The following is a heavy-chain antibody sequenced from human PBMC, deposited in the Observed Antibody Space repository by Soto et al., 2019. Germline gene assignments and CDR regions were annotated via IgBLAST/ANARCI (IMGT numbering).Heavy chain of an antibody. CDR1: GGSISSYY. J-gene: IGHJ5*01. CDR2: IYYSGST. Sequence: PSETLSLTCTVSGGSISSYYWSWIRQPPGKGLEWIGYIYYSGSTNYNPSLKSRVTISVDTSKNQFSLKLSSVTAAVTAVYYCARTWGSGSYYPGENWFDAWGQGILVTVSS. D-gene: IGHD3-10*01. CDR3: ARTWGSGSYYPGENWFDA. V-gene: IGHV4-59*01.